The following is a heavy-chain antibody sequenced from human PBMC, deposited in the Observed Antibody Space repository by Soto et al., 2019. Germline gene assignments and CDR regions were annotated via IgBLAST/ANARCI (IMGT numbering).Heavy chain of an antibody. Sequence: PGGSLRLSCAASGFTFSSYAMHWVRQAPGKGLEWVAVISYDGSNKYYADSVKGRFTISRDNSKNTLYLQMNSLRAEDTAVYYCARAGSGFHFDYWGQGTLVTVSS. V-gene: IGHV3-30-3*01. CDR2: ISYDGSNK. D-gene: IGHD3-22*01. J-gene: IGHJ4*02. CDR3: ARAGSGFHFDY. CDR1: GFTFSSYA.